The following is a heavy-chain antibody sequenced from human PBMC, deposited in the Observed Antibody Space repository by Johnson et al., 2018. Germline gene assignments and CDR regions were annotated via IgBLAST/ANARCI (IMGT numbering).Heavy chain of an antibody. J-gene: IGHJ6*02. CDR2: IYYSGST. V-gene: IGHV4-59*01. CDR3: ARRGYYYYDMDV. CDR1: GGSISSYY. Sequence: QVQLQESGPGLVKXSETLSLTCPVSGGSISSYYWSWIRQPPGKGMEWIGYIYYSGSTNYNPSLKSRVTLSVATSKNQFSLRLSSVTAADPAVYYWARRGYYYYDMDVWGQGTTVTVSS. D-gene: IGHD3-16*01.